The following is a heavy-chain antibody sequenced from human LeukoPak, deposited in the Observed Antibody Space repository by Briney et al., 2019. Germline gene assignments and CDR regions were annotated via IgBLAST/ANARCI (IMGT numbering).Heavy chain of an antibody. CDR3: ARDLSGCSRSLSCLNAVLY. V-gene: IGHV1-2*02. CDR1: GYTFTGYY. J-gene: IGHJ4*02. CDR2: INPNNGDT. D-gene: IGHD2-2*01. Sequence: GASVKVSCKASGYTFTGYYMHWVRQAPGQGLEWMGWINPNNGDTYYAQKFQGRVTMTWDTSISTAYMDLSSLKSDDTAVYYCARDLSGCSRSLSCLNAVLYWGQGTLVIVSS.